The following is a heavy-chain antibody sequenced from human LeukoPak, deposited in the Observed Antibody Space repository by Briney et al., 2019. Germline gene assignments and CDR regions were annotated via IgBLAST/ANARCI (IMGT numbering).Heavy chain of an antibody. CDR2: IIPIFGIA. CDR1: GGTFTSYA. D-gene: IGHD3/OR15-3a*01. Sequence: ASVKVSCKASGGTFTSYAISWVRQAPGQGLEWMGRIIPIFGIANYAQKFQGRVTITADKSTGTAYMELSSLRSEDTAVYYCAREGVFGPLLLDYWGRGTLVTVSS. V-gene: IGHV1-69*04. CDR3: AREGVFGPLLLDY. J-gene: IGHJ4*02.